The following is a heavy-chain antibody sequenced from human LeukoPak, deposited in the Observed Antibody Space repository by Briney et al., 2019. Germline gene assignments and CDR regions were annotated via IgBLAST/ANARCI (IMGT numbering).Heavy chain of an antibody. D-gene: IGHD5-18*01. V-gene: IGHV1-2*06. CDR3: ARDRGYSYGLYYYYYGMDV. J-gene: IGHJ6*02. Sequence: ASVKVSCKASGYTFTGYYMHWVRQAPGQGLEWMGRISPNSGGTNYAQKFQGRVTITRDTSASTAYMELSSLRSEDTAVYYCARDRGYSYGLYYYYYGMDVWGQGTTVTVSS. CDR2: ISPNSGGT. CDR1: GYTFTGYY.